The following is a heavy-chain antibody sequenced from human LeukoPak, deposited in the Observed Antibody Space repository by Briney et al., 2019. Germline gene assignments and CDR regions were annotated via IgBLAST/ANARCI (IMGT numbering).Heavy chain of an antibody. CDR1: GFTFSSYA. Sequence: GGSLRLSCAASGFTFSSYAMHWVRQAPGKGLEWVANIKQDGSEKYYVDSVKGRFTISRDNAKNSLYLQMNSLRAEDTAVYYCARKKPLGYCSSTSCYSDYYYGMDVWGKGTTVTVSS. V-gene: IGHV3-7*03. J-gene: IGHJ6*04. CDR2: IKQDGSEK. D-gene: IGHD2-2*01. CDR3: ARKKPLGYCSSTSCYSDYYYGMDV.